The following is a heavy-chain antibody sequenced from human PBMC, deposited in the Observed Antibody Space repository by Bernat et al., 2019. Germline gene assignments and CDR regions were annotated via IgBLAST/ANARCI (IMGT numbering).Heavy chain of an antibody. J-gene: IGHJ4*02. CDR1: DGAFSTYY. CDR3: ARGGVDNSNYGGLFDS. V-gene: IGHV4-34*02. Sequence: QVQLQQWGAGLLKPSETLSLTCAVSDGAFSTYYWGWIRQPPGKGLEWIGEINHSGSTNYNPSLKSRVTMSVDTSRNRFSLKLSSVTPADSAIYFCARGGVDNSNYGGLFDSWGQGTLLTVSS. D-gene: IGHD4-4*01. CDR2: INHSGST.